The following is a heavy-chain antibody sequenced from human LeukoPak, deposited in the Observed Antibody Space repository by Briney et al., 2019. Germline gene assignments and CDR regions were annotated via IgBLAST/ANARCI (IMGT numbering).Heavy chain of an antibody. D-gene: IGHD2-21*01. V-gene: IGHV3-23*01. Sequence: PGGSLRLSCAASGFTFSSYAMSWVRQAPGKGLEWVSAISGSGGSTFYADSVKGRLTISRDNSKNTLYLQMNSLRAEDTAVYYCAKDRTPLAYRFFDYWGQGTLVTVSS. CDR1: GFTFSSYA. J-gene: IGHJ4*02. CDR2: ISGSGGST. CDR3: AKDRTPLAYRFFDY.